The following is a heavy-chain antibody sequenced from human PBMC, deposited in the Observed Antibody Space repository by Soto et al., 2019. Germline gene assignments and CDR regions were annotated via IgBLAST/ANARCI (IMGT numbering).Heavy chain of an antibody. CDR2: TYPGDSAT. Sequence: GDSLNISCKTSGFAFINYCVFFVRQMPGKGFEWMGITYPGDSATKYSPSFQGHVTISSDKSTNTAYLQWSSLRASDTAIYFCAANNSHDHDQLWKYWGKGTLVTV. V-gene: IGHV5-51*01. J-gene: IGHJ4*02. CDR1: GFAFINYC. CDR3: AANNSHDHDQLWKY. D-gene: IGHD3-16*01.